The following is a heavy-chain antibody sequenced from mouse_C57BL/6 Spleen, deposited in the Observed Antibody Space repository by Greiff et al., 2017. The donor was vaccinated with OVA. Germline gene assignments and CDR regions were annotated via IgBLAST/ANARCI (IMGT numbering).Heavy chain of an antibody. CDR1: GYTFTSYG. Sequence: VMLVESGAELARPGASVKLSCKASGYTFTSYGISWVKQRTGQGLEWIGEIYPRSGNTYYNEKFKGKATLTADKSSSTAYMELRSLTSEDSAVYFCARPNYDFDYWGQGTTLTVSS. D-gene: IGHD2-4*01. J-gene: IGHJ2*01. V-gene: IGHV1-81*01. CDR3: ARPNYDFDY. CDR2: IYPRSGNT.